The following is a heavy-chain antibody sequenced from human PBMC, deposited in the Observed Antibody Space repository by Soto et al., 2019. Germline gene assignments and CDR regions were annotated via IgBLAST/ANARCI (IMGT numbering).Heavy chain of an antibody. D-gene: IGHD3-16*01. J-gene: IGHJ6*02. V-gene: IGHV3-30-3*01. CDR1: GFTFSSYA. CDR3: ARVFKPGGGYYYYGMDV. Sequence: GGSLRLSCAASGFTFSSYAMHWVRQAPGKGLEWVAVISYDGSNKYYADSVKGRFTISRDNSKNTLYLQMNSLRAEDTAVYYCARVFKPGGGYYYYGMDVWGQGTTVTVSS. CDR2: ISYDGSNK.